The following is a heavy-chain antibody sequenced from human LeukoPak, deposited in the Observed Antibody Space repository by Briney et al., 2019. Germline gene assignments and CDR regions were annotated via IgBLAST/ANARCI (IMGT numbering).Heavy chain of an antibody. CDR3: ARASTVYYYGSGSYYDRFDY. Sequence: SETLSLTCAVYGGSFSGYYWSWIRQPPGKGLEWIGEINHSGSTNYNPSLKSRVTISVDTSKNQFSLKLSSVTAADTAVYYCARASTVYYYGSGSYYDRFDYWGQGILVTVSS. D-gene: IGHD3-10*01. CDR1: GGSFSGYY. J-gene: IGHJ4*02. V-gene: IGHV4-34*01. CDR2: INHSGST.